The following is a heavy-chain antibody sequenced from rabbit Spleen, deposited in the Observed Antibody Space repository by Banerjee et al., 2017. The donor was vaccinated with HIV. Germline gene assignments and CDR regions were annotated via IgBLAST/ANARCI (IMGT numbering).Heavy chain of an antibody. CDR1: GFSFSSSYY. J-gene: IGHJ4*01. Sequence: QEQLVESGGGLVQPEGSLTLTCTASGFSFSSSYYMCWVRQAPGKGLEWIACIYGSGSGDTHYASWAKGRFTITKTSSTTVTLQMTSLTAADTATYFCARASSSDWYSSNLWGPGTLVTVS. D-gene: IGHD1-1*01. CDR2: IYGSGSGDT. V-gene: IGHV1S45*01. CDR3: ARASSSDWYSSNL.